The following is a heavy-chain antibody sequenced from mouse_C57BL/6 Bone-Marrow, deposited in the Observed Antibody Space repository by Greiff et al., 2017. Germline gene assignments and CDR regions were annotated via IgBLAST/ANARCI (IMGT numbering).Heavy chain of an antibody. CDR3: ATGAMDY. J-gene: IGHJ4*01. CDR1: GYTFTSYW. CDR2: IYPGSGST. Sequence: QVQLQQPGAELVKPGASVKMSCKASGYTFTSYWITWVKPRPGQGLEWIGDIYPGSGSTNYNEKFKSKATLTVATSSSTAYMQLSSLTSEDSAVYYCATGAMDYWGQGTSVTVSS. V-gene: IGHV1-55*01.